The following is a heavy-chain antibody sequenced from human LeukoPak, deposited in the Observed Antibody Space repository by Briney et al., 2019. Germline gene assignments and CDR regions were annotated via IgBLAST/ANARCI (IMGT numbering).Heavy chain of an antibody. Sequence: GSLRLSCAASGFTFSSAWMAWVRQAPGKRLEWVGRIKSKSDGGTTEYAAPVKGRFTISTDASKNTLYLQMNSLGTEDTAVYYCTTYYCSGGRCYHFDYWGQGSLVTVSP. CDR1: GFTFSSAW. CDR3: TTYYCSGGRCYHFDY. D-gene: IGHD2-15*01. V-gene: IGHV3-15*01. J-gene: IGHJ4*02. CDR2: IKSKSDGGTT.